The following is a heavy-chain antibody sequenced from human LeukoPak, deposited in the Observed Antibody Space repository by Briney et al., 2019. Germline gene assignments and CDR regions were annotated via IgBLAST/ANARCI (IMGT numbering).Heavy chain of an antibody. CDR3: ARRYNSSYLSNDY. CDR1: GGSFSVYF. J-gene: IGHJ4*02. D-gene: IGHD6-13*01. Sequence: SETLSLTRAVYGGSFSVYFWSWIPQPPGEGLEWIGEIYYSGSTHYNQSLKSRVTISVETSKNQYSLKMSSVTAADTAVYYCARRYNSSYLSNDYWGQGTLITVSS. CDR2: IYYSGST. V-gene: IGHV4-34*01.